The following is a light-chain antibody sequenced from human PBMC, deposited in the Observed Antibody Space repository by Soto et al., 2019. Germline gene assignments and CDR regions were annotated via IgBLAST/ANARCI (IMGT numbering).Light chain of an antibody. CDR3: QKYDSVPWS. J-gene: IGKJ1*01. V-gene: IGKV1-27*01. Sequence: DIQMTQSPTSLSASVGDRVTITCRASQGIGYNLAWYQQKPGKVPKVLIYTASTLHSGVPARFSGSGSGTEFTLTINSRQPEDVAKYFCQKYDSVPWSLGQGTRVDI. CDR1: QGIGYN. CDR2: TAS.